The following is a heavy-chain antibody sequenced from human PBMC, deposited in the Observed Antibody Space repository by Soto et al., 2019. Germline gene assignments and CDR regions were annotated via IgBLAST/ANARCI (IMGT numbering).Heavy chain of an antibody. CDR2: ISGSGGNT. CDR3: GKGALIGNTYSYPS. D-gene: IGHD2-21*01. CDR1: GFTFSSNA. Sequence: EVLLLESGGGLVQPGGSLRLSCAASGFTFSSNAMSWVRQAPGKGLEWVSFISGSGGNTYYADSVKGRFAISRDNSKNTVFLQLNSLRGEDKAIYYCGKGALIGNTYSYPSWGQGTLVTVSP. V-gene: IGHV3-23*01. J-gene: IGHJ5*02.